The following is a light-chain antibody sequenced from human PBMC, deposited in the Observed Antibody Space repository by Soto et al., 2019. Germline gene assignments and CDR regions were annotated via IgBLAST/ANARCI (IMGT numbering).Light chain of an antibody. CDR3: FSYTTSTTYV. V-gene: IGLV2-14*01. J-gene: IGLJ1*01. Sequence: QSALSQPASVAGSPGQSITFSCSGTSSDIGAYNFVSWYQQHPGKAPKLMIFEVNNRPSGVSNRFSGSKSGSTASLTISDLQPEDEAEYYCFSYTTSTTYVFGRGTKVTVL. CDR2: EVN. CDR1: SSDIGAYNF.